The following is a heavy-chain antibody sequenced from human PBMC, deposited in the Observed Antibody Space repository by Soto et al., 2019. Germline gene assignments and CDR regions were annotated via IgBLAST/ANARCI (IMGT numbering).Heavy chain of an antibody. Sequence: VQLVESGGGVVQPGRSLRLSCAASGFTFSSYEIHWVRQAPGKGLEWVAIISYDGNKKDYTDSVKGRFTISRDNSKNTLYLQMNSLRVDDTAVYYCARGGVYGDSDSFDYWGQGTLVTVSS. CDR2: ISYDGNKK. D-gene: IGHD4-17*01. CDR1: GFTFSSYE. V-gene: IGHV3-30*04. J-gene: IGHJ4*02. CDR3: ARGGVYGDSDSFDY.